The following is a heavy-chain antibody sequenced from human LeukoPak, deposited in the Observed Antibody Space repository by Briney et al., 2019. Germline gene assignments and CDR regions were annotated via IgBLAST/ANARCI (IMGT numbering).Heavy chain of an antibody. J-gene: IGHJ5*02. V-gene: IGHV4-39*01. CDR1: GGSFSGYY. Sequence: SETLSLTCAVYGGSFSGYYWGWIRQPPGKGLEWIGSIYYSGSTYYNPSLKSRVTISVDTSRNQFSLKLSSVTAADTAVYYCARRDSSSWYNWFDPWGQGTLVTVSS. CDR3: ARRDSSSWYNWFDP. D-gene: IGHD6-13*01. CDR2: IYYSGST.